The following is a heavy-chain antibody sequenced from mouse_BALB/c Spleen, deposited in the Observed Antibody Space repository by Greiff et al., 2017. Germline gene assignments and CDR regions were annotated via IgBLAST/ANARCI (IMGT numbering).Heavy chain of an antibody. J-gene: IGHJ3*01. Sequence: EVMLVESGGGLVKPGGSLKLSCAASGFAFSSYDMSWVRQTPEKRLEWVAYISSGGGSTYYPDTVKGRFTISRDNAKNTLYLQMSSLKSEDTAMYYCARQGYGSSYWFAYWGQGTLVTVSA. V-gene: IGHV5-12-1*01. CDR1: GFAFSSYD. CDR2: ISSGGGST. D-gene: IGHD1-1*01. CDR3: ARQGYGSSYWFAY.